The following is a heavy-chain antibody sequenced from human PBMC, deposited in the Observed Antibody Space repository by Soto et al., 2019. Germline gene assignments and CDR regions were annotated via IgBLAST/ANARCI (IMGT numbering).Heavy chain of an antibody. Sequence: QVQLQESGPGLVKPSQTLSLTCTVSGGSISSVEYYWSWIRQHPGKGLEWIGYIYYSGSNYYNPSLKSRVSISVDTSKNQFSLNLSSVTAADTAIYYCARDRYGVPRGDYFDSWGQGILVTVSS. CDR1: GGSISSVEYY. J-gene: IGHJ4*02. V-gene: IGHV4-31*03. CDR3: ARDRYGVPRGDYFDS. D-gene: IGHD4-17*01. CDR2: IYYSGSN.